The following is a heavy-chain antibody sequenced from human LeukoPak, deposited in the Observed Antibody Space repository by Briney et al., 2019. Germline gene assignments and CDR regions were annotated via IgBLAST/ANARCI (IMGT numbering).Heavy chain of an antibody. V-gene: IGHV3-7*01. CDR1: GFTFSSYW. Sequence: GGSLRLSCAASGFTFSSYWMSWVRQAPGKGLEWVANIKQDGSEKYYVDSVEGRFTISRDNAKNSLYLQMNSLRAEDTAVYYCAELGITMIGGVWGKGTTVTISS. J-gene: IGHJ6*04. D-gene: IGHD3-10*02. CDR3: AELGITMIGGV. CDR2: IKQDGSEK.